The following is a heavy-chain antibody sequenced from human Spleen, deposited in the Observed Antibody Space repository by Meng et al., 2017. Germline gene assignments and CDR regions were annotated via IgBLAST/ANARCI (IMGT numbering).Heavy chain of an antibody. CDR3: ARGEDISAAGKLFGDY. CDR1: GGSFSGYH. Sequence: SETLSLTCTVSGGSFSGYHWSWIRQPPGKGLEWMGSIYYSGSTYYNPSLKSRVTISVDTSKNQFSLKLSSVTAADTAMYYCARGEDISAAGKLFGDYWGQGTLVTVSS. CDR2: IYYSGST. D-gene: IGHD6-13*01. V-gene: IGHV4-39*07. J-gene: IGHJ4*02.